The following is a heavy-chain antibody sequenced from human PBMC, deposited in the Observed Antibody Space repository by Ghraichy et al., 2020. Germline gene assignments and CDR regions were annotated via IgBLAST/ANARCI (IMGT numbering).Heavy chain of an antibody. CDR3: ASQGAIVVVPAAGTTIAFDI. V-gene: IGHV1-8*01. J-gene: IGHJ3*02. Sequence: ASVKVSCKASGYTFTSYDINWVRQATGQGLEWMGWMNPNSGNTGYAQKFQGRVTMTRNTSISTAYMELSSLRSEDTAVYYCASQGAIVVVPAAGTTIAFDIWGQGTMVTVSS. CDR1: GYTFTSYD. CDR2: MNPNSGNT. D-gene: IGHD2-2*01.